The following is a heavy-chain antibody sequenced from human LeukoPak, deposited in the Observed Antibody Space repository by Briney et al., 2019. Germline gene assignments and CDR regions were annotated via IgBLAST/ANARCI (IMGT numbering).Heavy chain of an antibody. J-gene: IGHJ4*02. CDR3: ARDPTLCSGGSCYSFSYFDY. CDR1: GFTFSSYS. D-gene: IGHD2-15*01. Sequence: GGSLRLSCAASGFTFSSYSMNWVRQAPGKGLEWVSSISSSSSYIYYADSVKGRFTISRGNAKNSLYLQMNSLRAEDTAVYYCARDPTLCSGGSCYSFSYFDYWGQGTLVTVSS. CDR2: ISSSSSYI. V-gene: IGHV3-21*01.